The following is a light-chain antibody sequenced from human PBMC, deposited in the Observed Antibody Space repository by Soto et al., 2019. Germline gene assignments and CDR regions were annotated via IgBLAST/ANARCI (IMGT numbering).Light chain of an antibody. CDR2: GAS. V-gene: IGKV3-20*01. CDR1: QSVSSSY. CDR3: QQYGSSPVT. J-gene: IGKJ4*01. Sequence: EIVLTHSPGTLSLSPGERATLSCRASQSVSSSYLAWYQQKPGQAPRLLTYGASSRATGIPDRFSGSGSGTDFTLPISRLEPEDFAVYYCQQYGSSPVTFGGGSKVHIK.